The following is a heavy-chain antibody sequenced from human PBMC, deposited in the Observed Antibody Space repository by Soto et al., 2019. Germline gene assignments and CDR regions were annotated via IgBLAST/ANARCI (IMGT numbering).Heavy chain of an antibody. CDR2: IYYSGST. V-gene: IGHV4-61*01. D-gene: IGHD6-19*01. CDR1: GGSVSSGSYY. J-gene: IGHJ6*02. CDR3: ARGIEGWYQGRYYYGMDV. Sequence: ASGTLSLTCTVSGGSVSSGSYYWSWIRQPPGKGLEWIGYIYYSGSTNYNPSLKSRVTISVDTSKNQFSLKLSSVTAADTAVYYCARGIEGWYQGRYYYGMDVWGQGTTVTVSS.